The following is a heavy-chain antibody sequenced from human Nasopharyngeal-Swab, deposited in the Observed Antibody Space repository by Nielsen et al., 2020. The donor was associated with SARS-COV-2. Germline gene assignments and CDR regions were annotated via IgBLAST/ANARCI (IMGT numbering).Heavy chain of an antibody. CDR1: GFTFGDYG. Sequence: GGSLRLSCAASGFTFGDYGMSWVRQAPGKGLEWVSGINWNGGGTGYADSVKGRFSISRDNAKKSLYLQMNSLRAEDTALYYCARDLGYYYYYGMDVWGQGTTVTVSS. V-gene: IGHV3-20*04. J-gene: IGHJ6*02. CDR3: ARDLGYYYYYGMDV. CDR2: INWNGGGT.